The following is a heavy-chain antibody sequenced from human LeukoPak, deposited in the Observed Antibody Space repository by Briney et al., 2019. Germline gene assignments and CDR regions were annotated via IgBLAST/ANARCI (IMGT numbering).Heavy chain of an antibody. CDR1: GGSISSYY. Sequence: SETLSLTCTVSGGSISSYYWSWIRQPPGKGLEWIGYIYYSGSTKYNPSLKSRVTISVDTSKNQFSLKVSSVTAADTAMYYCAGSGYSYGLEAFDIWGQGTMVTVSS. J-gene: IGHJ3*02. V-gene: IGHV4-59*01. D-gene: IGHD5-18*01. CDR3: AGSGYSYGLEAFDI. CDR2: IYYSGST.